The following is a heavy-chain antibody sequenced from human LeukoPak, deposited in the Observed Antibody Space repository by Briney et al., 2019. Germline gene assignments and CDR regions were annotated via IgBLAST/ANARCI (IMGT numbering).Heavy chain of an antibody. V-gene: IGHV3-23*01. D-gene: IGHD4-11*01. CDR1: GFSLSAHP. J-gene: IGHJ4*02. Sequence: GGSLRLSCTASGFSLSAHPMSWVRQGPGKSLEWVSVISGSGQTTYYTDSVKGRFTVSKDNSKNTLYLQMSSLRADDTAVYYCAKEKDYRVFDHWGQGTLVTVSS. CDR2: ISGSGQTT. CDR3: AKEKDYRVFDH.